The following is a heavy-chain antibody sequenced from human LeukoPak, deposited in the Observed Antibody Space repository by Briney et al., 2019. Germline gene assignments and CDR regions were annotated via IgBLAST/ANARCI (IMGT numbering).Heavy chain of an antibody. V-gene: IGHV1-69*05. Sequence: SVKVSCKASGGTFSSYAISWVRQAPGQGLEWMGRIIPIFGTANYAQKLQGRVTITTDESTSTAYMELSSLRSEDTAVYYCARVSEDYYDSSGHYPFDYWGQGTLVTVSS. CDR2: IIPIFGTA. D-gene: IGHD3-22*01. CDR1: GGTFSSYA. J-gene: IGHJ4*02. CDR3: ARVSEDYYDSSGHYPFDY.